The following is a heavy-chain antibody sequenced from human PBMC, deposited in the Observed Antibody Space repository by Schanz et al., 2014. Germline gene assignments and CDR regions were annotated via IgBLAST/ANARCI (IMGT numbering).Heavy chain of an antibody. D-gene: IGHD4-17*01. Sequence: QVQLQESGPGLVKPSGTLSLTCAVSGGSISSSDWWSWVRQPPGKGLEWIGEINHGGSTNYNPSLKSRVTISVDTSKNQFSLNLSSATAADTAVYYCARDRGHGDLPGDIWGQGTMVTVSS. CDR3: ARDRGHGDLPGDI. CDR1: GGSISSSDW. V-gene: IGHV4-4*02. CDR2: INHGGST. J-gene: IGHJ3*02.